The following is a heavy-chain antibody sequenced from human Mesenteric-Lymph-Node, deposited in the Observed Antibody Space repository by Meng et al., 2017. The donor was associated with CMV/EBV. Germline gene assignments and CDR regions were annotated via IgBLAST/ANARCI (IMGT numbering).Heavy chain of an antibody. D-gene: IGHD3-22*01. CDR3: ARTNTYYYDSSGLLFGAP. Sequence: GESLKISCAASGLTFSRYVMSWVRQAPGKGLEWVSAVSGSGDRTYSADSVKGRFTISRDNSKNTLYLQMNSLRAEDTAVYYCARTNTYYYDSSGLLFGAPWGQGTLVTVSS. V-gene: IGHV3-23*01. CDR1: GLTFSRYV. CDR2: VSGSGDRT. J-gene: IGHJ5*02.